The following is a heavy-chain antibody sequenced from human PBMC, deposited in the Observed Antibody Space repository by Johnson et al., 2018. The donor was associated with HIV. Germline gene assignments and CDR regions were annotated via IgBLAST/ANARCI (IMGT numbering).Heavy chain of an antibody. V-gene: IGHV3-48*04. CDR3: ARDQSEVDAFDI. J-gene: IGHJ3*02. CDR1: GFTFSSYA. CDR2: ISSSGSTI. Sequence: VQLVESGGGLVQPGGSLRLSCAASGFTFSSYAMHWVRQAPGKGLEWVSYISSSGSTIYYADSVKGRFTISRDNAKNSLYLQMNSLRAEDTAVYYCARDQSEVDAFDIWGQGTMVTVSS.